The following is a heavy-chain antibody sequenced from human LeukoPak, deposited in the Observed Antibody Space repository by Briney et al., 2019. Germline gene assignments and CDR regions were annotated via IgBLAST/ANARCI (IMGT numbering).Heavy chain of an antibody. V-gene: IGHV1-69*13. CDR1: GGTFSNYA. Sequence: ASVKVSCKASGGTFSNYAIGWVRQAPGQGLERMGGIIPIFGTTNYAQKFQGRVTITADASTNTAYMELSILRSEDTAVYYCARGTSGYSYGYFYYYAMDVWGQGTTVTVSS. CDR2: IIPIFGTT. D-gene: IGHD5-18*01. J-gene: IGHJ6*02. CDR3: ARGTSGYSYGYFYYYAMDV.